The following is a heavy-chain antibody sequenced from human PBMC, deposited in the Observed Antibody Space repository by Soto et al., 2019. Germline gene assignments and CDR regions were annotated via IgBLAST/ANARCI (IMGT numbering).Heavy chain of an antibody. Sequence: PGGSLRLSCAASGFTFSSFPMHWVRQAPGKGLEYVSAISSNGVNTYSANSVKGRFTISRDNSKNTLYLQMGSPRAEDMAVYYCARANSGWYGPFDYWGQGTLVTVSS. CDR1: GFTFSSFP. J-gene: IGHJ4*02. V-gene: IGHV3-64*01. CDR3: ARANSGWYGPFDY. D-gene: IGHD6-19*01. CDR2: ISSNGVNT.